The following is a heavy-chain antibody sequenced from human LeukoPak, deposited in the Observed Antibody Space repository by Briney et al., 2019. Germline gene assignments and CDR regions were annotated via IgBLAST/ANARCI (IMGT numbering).Heavy chain of an antibody. Sequence: PGRSLRLSCAASGLTFRSYGMPWVRQAPGKGLEWVAVIWNGGTNRYYADSVKGRFTISRDISKNTMYLQMNSLRAEDTAVYYCATDGSSGYFGYWGQGTLVTVPS. D-gene: IGHD3-22*01. V-gene: IGHV3-33*01. CDR3: ATDGSSGYFGY. CDR1: GLTFRSYG. J-gene: IGHJ4*02. CDR2: IWNGGTNR.